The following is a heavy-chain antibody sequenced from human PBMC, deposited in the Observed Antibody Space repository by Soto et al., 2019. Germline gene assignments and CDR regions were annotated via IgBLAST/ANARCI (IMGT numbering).Heavy chain of an antibody. D-gene: IGHD2-8*01. J-gene: IGHJ3*02. CDR3: ASSDCTNGVCYDGALDI. V-gene: IGHV3-21*01. CDR1: GFTFSSYS. Sequence: PGGSLRLSCAASGFTFSSYSMNWVRQAPGKGLEWVSSISSSSSYIYYADSVKGRFTISRDSAKNSLYLQMNSLRAEDTAVYYCASSDCTNGVCYDGALDIWGQGTMVTVSS. CDR2: ISSSSSYI.